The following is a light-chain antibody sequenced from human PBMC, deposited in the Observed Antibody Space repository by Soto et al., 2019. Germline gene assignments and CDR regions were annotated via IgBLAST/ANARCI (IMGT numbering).Light chain of an antibody. CDR1: QDIGVR. CDR2: SAS. V-gene: IGKV1-12*01. J-gene: IGKJ1*01. CDR3: LKVYNFPRT. Sequence: DIQMTQSPSFVSASIGDRVTITCRASQDIGVRLAWFQQKTGKDPKYLIQSASSLQSGVPSTFSGRGSGTDFTLKLNSMHAEELATYDCLKVYNFPRTFG.